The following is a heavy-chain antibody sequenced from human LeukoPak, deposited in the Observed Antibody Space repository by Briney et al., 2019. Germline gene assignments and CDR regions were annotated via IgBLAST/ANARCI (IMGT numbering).Heavy chain of an antibody. CDR3: AKDYYYYDSSGYSSIGY. Sequence: PGGSLRLSCAASGFTFSSYAMSWVRQAPGKGLEWVSAISGSGGSTYYADSVKGRFTISRDNSKNTLYLQMNSLRAEDTAVYYCAKDYYYYDSSGYSSIGYWGQGTLVTVTS. CDR2: ISGSGGST. D-gene: IGHD3-22*01. V-gene: IGHV3-23*01. CDR1: GFTFSSYA. J-gene: IGHJ4*02.